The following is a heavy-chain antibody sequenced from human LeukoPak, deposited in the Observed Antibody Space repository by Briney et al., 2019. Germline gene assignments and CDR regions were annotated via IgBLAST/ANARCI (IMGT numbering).Heavy chain of an antibody. J-gene: IGHJ4*02. Sequence: RASVKVSCKASGYTFTGYYMHWVRQAPGQGLEWMGWINPNSGGTNYAQKFQGRVTMTRDTSISTAYMELRSLRSDDTAVYYCARGKFYYGSGPYYFNYWGQGTLVTVSS. CDR1: GYTFTGYY. V-gene: IGHV1-2*02. CDR3: ARGKFYYGSGPYYFNY. D-gene: IGHD3-10*01. CDR2: INPNSGGT.